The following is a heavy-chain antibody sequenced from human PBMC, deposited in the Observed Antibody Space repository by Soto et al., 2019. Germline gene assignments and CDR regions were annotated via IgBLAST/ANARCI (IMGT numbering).Heavy chain of an antibody. D-gene: IGHD4-17*01. Sequence: SETLSLTCTVSGGSISSHYWSWVRQPPGKGLEWIGYLYYTGSTNYNASLKSQVTMSLDTSKNQFSLMLTSVTAADTAAYYCARVGATVTSQALGFDHWGQGILVTVSS. CDR3: ARVGATVTSQALGFDH. V-gene: IGHV4-59*11. CDR2: LYYTGST. J-gene: IGHJ4*02. CDR1: GGSISSHY.